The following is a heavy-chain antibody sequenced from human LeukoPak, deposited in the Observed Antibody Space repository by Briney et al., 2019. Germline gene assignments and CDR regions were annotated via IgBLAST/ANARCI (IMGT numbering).Heavy chain of an antibody. J-gene: IGHJ4*02. D-gene: IGHD6-6*01. V-gene: IGHV3-38-3*01. CDR3: ARWPYSSSYYFDY. CDR2: ISGGST. Sequence: GGSLRLSCAASGFTVSSNEMSWVRQAPGKGLEWVSSISGGSTYYADSRKGRFTISRDNSKNTLHLQMNSLRADDTAVYYCARWPYSSSYYFDYWGQGTLVTVSS. CDR1: GFTVSSNE.